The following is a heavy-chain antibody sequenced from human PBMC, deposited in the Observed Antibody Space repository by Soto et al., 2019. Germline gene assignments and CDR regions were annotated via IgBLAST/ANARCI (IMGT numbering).Heavy chain of an antibody. CDR2: IYHSGST. D-gene: IGHD2-15*01. CDR3: ARSGGGLGYCSGGSCYFDY. J-gene: IGHJ4*02. Sequence: QVQLQESGPGLVKPSGTLSLTCAVSGGSISSSNWWSWVRQPPGKGLEWIGEIYHSGSTNYNPSLKSRVTISVDKSKTQFSLKLSSVTAADTAVYYCARSGGGLGYCSGGSCYFDYWGQGTLVTVSS. V-gene: IGHV4-4*02. CDR1: GGSISSSNW.